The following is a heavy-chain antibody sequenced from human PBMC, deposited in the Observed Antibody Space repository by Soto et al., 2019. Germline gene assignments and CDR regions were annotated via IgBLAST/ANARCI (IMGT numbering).Heavy chain of an antibody. Sequence: SETLSLTCTVSGGSISRGGYYWSWIRQHPGKGLEWIGNIYYSGSTYYNPSLKSRVTISVDTSKNQLSLKLSSVTAADTAVYYCARDSGIVLSEGYYYYGMELWGQGRTATVS. CDR3: ARDSGIVLSEGYYYYGMEL. V-gene: IGHV4-31*03. CDR2: IYYSGST. CDR1: GGSISRGGYY. D-gene: IGHD3-10*01. J-gene: IGHJ6*02.